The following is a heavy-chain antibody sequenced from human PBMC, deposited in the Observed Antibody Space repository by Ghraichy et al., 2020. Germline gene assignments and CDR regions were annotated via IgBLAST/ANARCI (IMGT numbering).Heavy chain of an antibody. V-gene: IGHV4-39*07. CDR3: ASDCSSTSCYSDAFDI. Sequence: SETLSLTCTVSGGSISSSSYYWGWIRQPPGKGLEWIGSIYYSGSTYYNPSLKSRVTISVDTSKNQFSLKLSSVTAADTAVYYCASDCSSTSCYSDAFDIWGQGTMVTVSS. D-gene: IGHD2-2*01. CDR1: GGSISSSSYY. CDR2: IYYSGST. J-gene: IGHJ3*02.